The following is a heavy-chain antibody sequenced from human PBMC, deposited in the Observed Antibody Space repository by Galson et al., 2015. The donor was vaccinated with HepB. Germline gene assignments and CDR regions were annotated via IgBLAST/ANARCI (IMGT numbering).Heavy chain of an antibody. J-gene: IGHJ6*02. CDR1: GDSITNTKW. Sequence: ETLSLTCVVSGDSITNTKWWTWVRQSPGKGLEWIGDIYHSGSTNYKPSLKSRVSISVDKSKNQFSLPLTSVTAADTAVYYCARGSTIVYHFFGLDVWGQGTTVTVSS. CDR3: ARGSTIVYHFFGLDV. V-gene: IGHV4-4*02. D-gene: IGHD2-2*01. CDR2: IYHSGST.